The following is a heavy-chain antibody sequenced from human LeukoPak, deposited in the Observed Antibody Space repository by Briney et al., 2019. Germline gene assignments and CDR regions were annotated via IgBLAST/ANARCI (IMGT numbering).Heavy chain of an antibody. CDR3: AREFDSSGYYWDYFDY. J-gene: IGHJ4*02. D-gene: IGHD3-22*01. CDR2: ISAYNGNT. V-gene: IGHV1-18*01. CDR1: GGTFSSYA. Sequence: ASVKVSCKASGGTFSSYAISWVRQAPGQGLEWMGWISAYNGNTNYAQKLQGRVTMTTDTSTSTAYMELRSLRSDDTAVYYCAREFDSSGYYWDYFDYWGQGTLVTVSS.